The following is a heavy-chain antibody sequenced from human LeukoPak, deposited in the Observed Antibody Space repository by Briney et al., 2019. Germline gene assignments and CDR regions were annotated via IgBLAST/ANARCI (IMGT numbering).Heavy chain of an antibody. CDR3: ARDGTSMDDFWSGYYY. Sequence: SETLSLTCTVSGDSISSGTFYWGWVRQPPGKGLEWIGSIHYSGNTYYNPSLKSPVTISVDTSKNQFSLNLSSVTAADTAVYYCARDGTSMDDFWSGYYYWGQGTLVTVSS. CDR2: IHYSGNT. D-gene: IGHD3-3*01. V-gene: IGHV4-39*02. J-gene: IGHJ4*02. CDR1: GDSISSGTFY.